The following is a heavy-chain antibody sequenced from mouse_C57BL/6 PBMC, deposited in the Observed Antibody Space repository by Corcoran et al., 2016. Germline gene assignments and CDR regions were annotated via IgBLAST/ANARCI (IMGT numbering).Heavy chain of an antibody. V-gene: IGHV1-26*01. CDR1: GYTFTDYY. J-gene: IGHJ2*01. Sequence: EVQLQQSGPELVKPGASVKISCKSSGYTFTDYYMNWVKQSHGKSLEWIGDINPNNGGTSYNQKFKGKATLTVDKSSSTAYIELRSLTSEDSAVYYCARGTAQAYFDYWGQGTTLTVSS. CDR2: INPNNGGT. CDR3: ARGTAQAYFDY. D-gene: IGHD3-2*02.